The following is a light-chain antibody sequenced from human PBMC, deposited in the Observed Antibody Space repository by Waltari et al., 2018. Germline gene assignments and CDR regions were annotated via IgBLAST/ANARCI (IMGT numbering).Light chain of an antibody. CDR1: SSDVGRYTY. CDR2: EVS. J-gene: IGLJ2*01. V-gene: IGLV2-8*01. CDR3: SSYAGSNNVV. Sequence: QSALTQPPSASGSPGQSVTISCTATSSDVGRYTYDSWYQQHPGKAPKLMIYEVSKRPSGVPARLSGSKSGNAASLTVSGLQAEDEADYYCSSYAGSNNVVFGGGTKLTVL.